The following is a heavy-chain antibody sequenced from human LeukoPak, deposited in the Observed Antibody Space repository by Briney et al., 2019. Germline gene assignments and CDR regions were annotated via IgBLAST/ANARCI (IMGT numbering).Heavy chain of an antibody. J-gene: IGHJ6*04. V-gene: IGHV3-11*01. CDR2: TNKNGRTM. CDR3: TRGVFSDV. CDR1: GFPFSDFY. D-gene: IGHD3-10*01. Sequence: PGGSLRLSCAASGFPFSDFYMNWIRQAPGKRPEWISHTNKNGRTMYYADSVEGRFTISRDNGKSSLYLQMNSLRAEDTAVYYCTRGVFSDVWGKGTTITVSS.